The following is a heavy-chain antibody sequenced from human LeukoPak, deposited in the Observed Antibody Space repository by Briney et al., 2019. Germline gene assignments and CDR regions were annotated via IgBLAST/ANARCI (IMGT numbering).Heavy chain of an antibody. CDR1: GGSISSYY. CDR3: ARDSYSRSSFDY. J-gene: IGHJ4*02. V-gene: IGHV4-59*01. CDR2: ISYSGST. D-gene: IGHD6-6*01. Sequence: PSETLSLTCTVSGGSISSYYWNWIRQPPGKGLEWIGYISYSGSTNYNPSLKSRVTISLDTSKNQFSLKLSSVTAADTAVYYCARDSYSRSSFDYWGQGTLVTVSS.